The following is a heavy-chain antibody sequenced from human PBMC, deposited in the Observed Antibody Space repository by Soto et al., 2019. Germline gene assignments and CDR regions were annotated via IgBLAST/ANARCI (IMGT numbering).Heavy chain of an antibody. Sequence: SVKVSCKASGGTFSSYAISWVRQAPGQGLEWMGGIIPIFGTANYAQKFQGRVTITADESTSTAYMELSSLRSEDTAVYYCARDQGGSYLTALDNWFDPWGQGTLVTVSS. CDR1: GGTFSSYA. J-gene: IGHJ5*02. V-gene: IGHV1-69*13. D-gene: IGHD1-26*01. CDR3: ARDQGGSYLTALDNWFDP. CDR2: IIPIFGTA.